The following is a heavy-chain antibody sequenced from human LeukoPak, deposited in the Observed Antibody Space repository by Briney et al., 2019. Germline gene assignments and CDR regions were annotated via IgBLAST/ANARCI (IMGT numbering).Heavy chain of an antibody. CDR1: GFTFSSNY. V-gene: IGHV3-53*01. D-gene: IGHD6-19*01. CDR2: IYSGGST. CDR3: ARGSSGQGVYYFDY. Sequence: GGSLRLSCAASGFTFSSNYMSWVRQAPGKGLEWVSVIYSGGSTYYADSVTGRFTISRDNSKNTLYLQMNSLRAEDTAVYYCARGSSGQGVYYFDYWGQGTLVTVSS. J-gene: IGHJ4*02.